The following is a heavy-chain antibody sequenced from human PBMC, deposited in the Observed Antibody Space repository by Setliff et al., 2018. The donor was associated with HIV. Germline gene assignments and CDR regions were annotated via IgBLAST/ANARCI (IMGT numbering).Heavy chain of an antibody. Sequence: ASVKVSCKASGSIFSSYTMHWVRQAPGQRLEWMGWINTANYKTKYSQKFQGRVTITRDTSASTAYMELSSLRSEDTAVYYCAKEGDRYGLDLDYWGQGTLVTVSS. D-gene: IGHD5-18*01. V-gene: IGHV1-3*04. CDR1: GSIFSSYT. CDR3: AKEGDRYGLDLDY. J-gene: IGHJ4*02. CDR2: INTANYKT.